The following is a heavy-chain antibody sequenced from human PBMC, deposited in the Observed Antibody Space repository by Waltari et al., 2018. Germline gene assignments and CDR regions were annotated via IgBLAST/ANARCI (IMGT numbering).Heavy chain of an antibody. J-gene: IGHJ4*02. V-gene: IGHV3-7*01. CDR3: VFITMVRGVIITPDY. CDR1: GFTFSSYW. D-gene: IGHD3-10*01. Sequence: EVQLVESGGGLVQPGGSLRLSCAASGFTFSSYWMSWVRQAPGKGLEWVANIKQDGSEKYYVDSVKGRFTISRDNAKNSLYLQMNSLRAEDTAVYYCVFITMVRGVIITPDYWGQGTLVTVSS. CDR2: IKQDGSEK.